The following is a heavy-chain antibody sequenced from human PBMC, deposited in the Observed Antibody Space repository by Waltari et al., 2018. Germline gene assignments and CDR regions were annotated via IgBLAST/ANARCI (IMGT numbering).Heavy chain of an antibody. CDR3: ARLSRRSGTPVFGGRNYYGMDV. CDR1: GGSFSVYF. Sequence: QVQLQPWGAGLLTSSATLSITCVGHGGSFSVYFWRWFRRPPGEGLEWIGEISHSGSTNYNPSLQSRVTVSKDTSKNQFSLELTSVTAADTAVYFCARLSRRSGTPVFGGRNYYGMDVWGQGTTVTVSS. CDR2: ISHSGST. J-gene: IGHJ6*02. V-gene: IGHV4-34*01. D-gene: IGHD1-1*01.